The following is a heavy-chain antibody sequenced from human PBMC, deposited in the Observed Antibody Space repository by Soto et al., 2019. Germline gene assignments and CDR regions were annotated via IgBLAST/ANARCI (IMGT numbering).Heavy chain of an antibody. J-gene: IGHJ5*02. Sequence: ASVKVSCKASGYTFTSYGISWVRQAPGQGLEWMGWISAYNGNTNYAQKLQGRVTMTTDTSTSTAYMELSSLRSEDTAVYYCARDLVLGGSGPHWFDPWGQGTLVTVSS. CDR1: GYTFTSYG. CDR2: ISAYNGNT. CDR3: ARDLVLGGSGPHWFDP. V-gene: IGHV1-18*04. D-gene: IGHD3-10*01.